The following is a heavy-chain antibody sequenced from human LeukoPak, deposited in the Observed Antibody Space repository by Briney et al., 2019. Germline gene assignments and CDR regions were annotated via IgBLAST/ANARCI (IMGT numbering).Heavy chain of an antibody. Sequence: PSQTLSLTCTVSGGSISSGGYYWSWIRQHPGKGLEWIGYIYYSGSTYYNPSLKSRITISVDTSKNQFSLKLSSVTAADTAVYYCARGTFDYHRVWGQGTLVTVSS. J-gene: IGHJ4*02. CDR1: GGSISSGGYY. CDR3: ARGTFDYHRV. D-gene: IGHD4-11*01. V-gene: IGHV4-31*03. CDR2: IYYSGST.